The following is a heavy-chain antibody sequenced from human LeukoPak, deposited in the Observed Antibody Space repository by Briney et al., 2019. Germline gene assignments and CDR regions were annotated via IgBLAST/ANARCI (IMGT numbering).Heavy chain of an antibody. J-gene: IGHJ4*02. D-gene: IGHD3-9*01. Sequence: GGSLRLSCTASAFTFNNFPMHWVRQAPGKGLEWVTLILKDGSDAFYADSVKGRFTISRDNSENTLFLQMNSLRAEDTAIYYCARDFHYFFDYCGQGTLVTVSS. CDR3: ARDFHYFFDY. CDR1: AFTFNNFP. CDR2: ILKDGSDA. V-gene: IGHV3-30-3*01.